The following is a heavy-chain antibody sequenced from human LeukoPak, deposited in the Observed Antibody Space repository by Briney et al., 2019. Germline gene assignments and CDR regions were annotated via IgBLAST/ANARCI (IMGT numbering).Heavy chain of an antibody. V-gene: IGHV3-23*01. CDR2: ISGSSRHI. CDR3: AKDLDGF. CDR1: GFTFSTYA. J-gene: IGHJ4*02. Sequence: GGSLRLSCAASGFTFSTYAMSWVRQAPGKGLEWVSIISGSSRHIYYADSVKGRFTISRDNSKNTLYLQMTSLRAEDTGVYDCAKDLDGFWGQGTLVTVSS. D-gene: IGHD6-25*01.